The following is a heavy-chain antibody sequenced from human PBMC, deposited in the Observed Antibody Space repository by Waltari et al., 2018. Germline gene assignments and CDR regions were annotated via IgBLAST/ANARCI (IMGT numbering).Heavy chain of an antibody. Sequence: QVQLQESGPGLVKPSQTLSLTCTVSGGSISSGSYYWSWIRQPAGKGLEWIGRIYTSGSTNYNPSLKSRVTISVDTSKNQFSLKLSSVTAADTAVYYCASQAAAAFDYWGQGTLVTVSS. D-gene: IGHD6-13*01. CDR3: ASQAAAAFDY. J-gene: IGHJ4*02. CDR2: IYTSGST. CDR1: GGSISSGSYY. V-gene: IGHV4-61*02.